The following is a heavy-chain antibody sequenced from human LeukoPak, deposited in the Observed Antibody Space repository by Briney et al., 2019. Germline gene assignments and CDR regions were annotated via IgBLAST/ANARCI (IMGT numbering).Heavy chain of an antibody. J-gene: IGHJ4*02. D-gene: IGHD4-17*01. Sequence: SQTLSLTCTVSGGSISSGSYYWRWIRQPAGKGLEWIGRIYTSGSTNYNPSLKSRVTISVDTSKNQFSLKLSSVTAADTAVYYCAREWETTVTIGDYFDYWGQGTLVTVSS. CDR2: IYTSGST. V-gene: IGHV4-61*02. CDR3: AREWETTVTIGDYFDY. CDR1: GGSISSGSYY.